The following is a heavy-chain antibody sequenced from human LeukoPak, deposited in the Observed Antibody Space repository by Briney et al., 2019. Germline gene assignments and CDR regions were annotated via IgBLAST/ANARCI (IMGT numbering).Heavy chain of an antibody. V-gene: IGHV3-48*03. J-gene: IGHJ4*02. D-gene: IGHD3-22*01. CDR2: ISSSGSTI. CDR1: GFTFSSYE. CDR3: ARASLDAPDSSGYYY. Sequence: GGSLRLSCAASGFTFSSYEMNWVRQAPGKGLEWVSYISSSGSTIYYADSVKGRFTISRDNAKNSLYLQMNSLRAEDTAVYYCARASLDAPDSSGYYYWGQGTLVTVSS.